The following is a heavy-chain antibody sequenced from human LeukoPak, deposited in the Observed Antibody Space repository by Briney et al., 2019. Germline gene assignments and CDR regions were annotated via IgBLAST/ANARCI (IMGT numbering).Heavy chain of an antibody. CDR2: IYRGGST. CDR1: GFNVSSNY. V-gene: IGHV3-66*02. J-gene: IGHJ4*02. D-gene: IGHD6-19*01. CDR3: AKQAVAGYYFDY. Sequence: GGSLRLSCAASGFNVSSNYMSWVRQAPGKGLEWVSVIYRGGSTYYADSVKGRFTISRDNSKNTLYLQMNSLRAEDTAVYYCAKQAVAGYYFDYWGQGTLVTVSS.